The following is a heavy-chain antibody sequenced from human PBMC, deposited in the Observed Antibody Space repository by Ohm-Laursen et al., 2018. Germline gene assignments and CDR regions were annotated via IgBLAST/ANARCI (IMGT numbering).Heavy chain of an antibody. D-gene: IGHD3-3*01. CDR2: IHYSRTSLI. CDR3: ATTDINYYDFWSGLGPASGMDV. V-gene: IGHV3-48*03. J-gene: IGHJ6*02. CDR1: GFNFNTYE. Sequence: SLRLSCTASGFNFNTYEMNWVRQASGKGLEWVANIHYSRTSLIYYADSVIGRFTISRDNAKNSLFLQMNSLRAEDTAVYYCATTDINYYDFWSGLGPASGMDVWGQGTTVTVSS.